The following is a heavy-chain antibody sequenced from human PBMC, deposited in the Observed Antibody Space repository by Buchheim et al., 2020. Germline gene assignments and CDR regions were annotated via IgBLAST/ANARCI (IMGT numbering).Heavy chain of an antibody. Sequence: QVQLVASGGGVVQPGRSLRLSCAASGFTFSSYAMHWVRQAPGKGLEWVAGIVYDGSKKQYADSLRGRFTISRENSKNTLSLQVNSLRVEDTAVYYCVTGDTAMLTRRYFDFWDQGTL. CDR2: IVYDGSKK. CDR1: GFTFSSYA. D-gene: IGHD5-18*01. J-gene: IGHJ4*02. CDR3: VTGDTAMLTRRYFDF. V-gene: IGHV3-30*04.